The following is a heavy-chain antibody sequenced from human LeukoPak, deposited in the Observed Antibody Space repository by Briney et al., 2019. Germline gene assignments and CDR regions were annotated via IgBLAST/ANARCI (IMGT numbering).Heavy chain of an antibody. CDR3: ARDPPYLAARALFDY. Sequence: ASVKVSCKASGYTFTSYGISWVRQAPGQGLERMGWISAYNGNTNYAQKLQGRVTITTDTSTSTAYMELRSLRSDDTAVYYCARDPPYLAARALFDYWGQGTLVTVSS. CDR2: ISAYNGNT. CDR1: GYTFTSYG. J-gene: IGHJ4*02. V-gene: IGHV1-18*01. D-gene: IGHD6-6*01.